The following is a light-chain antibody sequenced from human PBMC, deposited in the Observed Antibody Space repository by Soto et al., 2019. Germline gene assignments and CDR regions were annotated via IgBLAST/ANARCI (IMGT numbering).Light chain of an antibody. CDR1: QSVNSNY. J-gene: IGKJ1*01. Sequence: EIVLTQSPGTLSLSPGERATLSCRASQSVNSNYLAWYQRKPGQAPRLLIYGASNRATDIPYRFSASGSGTDFTLTITRLEPEDFALYYCQQYDSSPLTFGQGTEVEIK. CDR2: GAS. CDR3: QQYDSSPLT. V-gene: IGKV3-20*01.